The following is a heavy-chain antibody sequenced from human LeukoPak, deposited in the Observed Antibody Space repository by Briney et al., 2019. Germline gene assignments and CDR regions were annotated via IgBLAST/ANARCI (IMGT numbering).Heavy chain of an antibody. Sequence: GGSLRLACAASGNYWMHWVRQAPGKGLVWVSHINSDGSWTSYADSVKGRFTISKDNAKNTVYLQMNNLRAEDTAVYYCVSFYETYWGRGTLVTVSS. V-gene: IGHV3-74*01. D-gene: IGHD2-2*01. CDR2: INSDGSWT. CDR1: GNYW. CDR3: VSFYETY. J-gene: IGHJ4*02.